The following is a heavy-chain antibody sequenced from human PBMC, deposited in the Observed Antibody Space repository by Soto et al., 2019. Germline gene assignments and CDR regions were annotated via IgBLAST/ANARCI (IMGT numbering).Heavy chain of an antibody. CDR3: ARAGYYDFWSGYLHYFDY. J-gene: IGHJ4*02. V-gene: IGHV4-59*01. CDR1: GGSISSYY. CDR2: IYYSGST. Sequence: SETLSLTCTVSGGSISSYYWSWIRQPPGKGLEWIGYIYYSGSTNYNPSLKSRVTISVDTSKNQFSLKLSSVTAADTAVYYRARAGYYDFWSGYLHYFDYWGQGTLVTVSS. D-gene: IGHD3-3*01.